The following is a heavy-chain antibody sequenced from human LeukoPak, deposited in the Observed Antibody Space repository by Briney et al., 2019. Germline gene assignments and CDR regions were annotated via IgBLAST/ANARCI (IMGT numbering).Heavy chain of an antibody. D-gene: IGHD3-22*01. Sequence: GGSLRLSCAASGLTFSSYSFHWVRQAPGKGLEWVSSISTRSGTYTYYADSVKGQFIISRDNAKNSLYLQMNSLRSDDTAVYYCASSGAISMIRNNWFDPWGQGTLVTVSA. CDR1: GLTFSSYS. CDR3: ASSGAISMIRNNWFDP. V-gene: IGHV3-21*01. CDR2: ISTRSGTYT. J-gene: IGHJ5*02.